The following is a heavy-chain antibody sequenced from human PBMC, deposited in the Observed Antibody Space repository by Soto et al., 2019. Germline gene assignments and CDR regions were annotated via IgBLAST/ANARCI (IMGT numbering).Heavy chain of an antibody. D-gene: IGHD2-21*01. CDR2: IIPIFGTA. Sequence: QVQLVQSGAEVKKPGSSVKVSCKASGGTFSSYAISWVREAPGQGLEWMGGIIPIFGTANYEQKFQGRVTITAYESTCTACVELSSLRSEDTAVYYCARGERLLQWGILDWGQGTLVTVSS. CDR1: GGTFSSYA. J-gene: IGHJ4*02. V-gene: IGHV1-69*12. CDR3: ARGERLLQWGILD.